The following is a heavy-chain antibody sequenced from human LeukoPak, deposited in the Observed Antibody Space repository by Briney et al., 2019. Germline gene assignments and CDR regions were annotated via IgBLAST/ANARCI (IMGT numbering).Heavy chain of an antibody. Sequence: PGGSLRLSCTVSGFTFGDYAMSWVRQAPGKGLEWVGLIKSKAYGGTTEYAASVKGRFTISRDDSNSIAYLQMNSLKTEDTALYYCARVGYGSTTFDYWGQGTLVTVSS. V-gene: IGHV3-49*04. D-gene: IGHD3-10*01. CDR2: IKSKAYGGTT. J-gene: IGHJ4*02. CDR3: ARVGYGSTTFDY. CDR1: GFTFGDYA.